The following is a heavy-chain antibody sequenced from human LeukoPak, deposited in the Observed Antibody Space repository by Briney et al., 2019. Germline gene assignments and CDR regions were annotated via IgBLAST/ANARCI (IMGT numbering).Heavy chain of an antibody. V-gene: IGHV4-59*08. J-gene: IGHJ3*02. D-gene: IGHD3-3*01. CDR3: ARAVGDFWSGYSAFDI. CDR1: GGSISSYY. Sequence: PSETLSLTCTVSGGSISSYYWSWIRQPPGKGLEWIGYICYSGSTNYNPSLKRRVTISVDTSKNQFSLKLSSVTAADTAVYYCARAVGDFWSGYSAFDIWGQGTMVTVSS. CDR2: ICYSGST.